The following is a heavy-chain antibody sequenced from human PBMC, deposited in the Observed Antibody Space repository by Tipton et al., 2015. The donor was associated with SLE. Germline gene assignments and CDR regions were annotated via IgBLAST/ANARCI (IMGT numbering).Heavy chain of an antibody. Sequence: TLSLTCIVSGGSINSNSYYWGWVRQPPGKGLEWIGTMSFRGSPYYNPSLKSRVTISVDTSKNQFSLKVRSVTAADTAVYYCARHGSGTYHLVDYWGQGTLVTVSS. CDR3: ARHGSGTYHLVDY. D-gene: IGHD1-26*01. J-gene: IGHJ4*02. CDR2: MSFRGSP. V-gene: IGHV4-39*07. CDR1: GGSINSNSYY.